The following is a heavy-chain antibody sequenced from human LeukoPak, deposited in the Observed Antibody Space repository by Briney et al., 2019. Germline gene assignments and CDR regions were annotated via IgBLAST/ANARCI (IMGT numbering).Heavy chain of an antibody. J-gene: IGHJ4*02. CDR2: IYHSGST. V-gene: IGHV4-30-2*01. D-gene: IGHD3-10*01. CDR1: GGSISSGGYS. CDR3: ARGSRLGEPRPLFDY. Sequence: SETLSLTCAVSGGSISSGGYSWSWIRQPPGKGLEWIGYIYHSGSTYYNPSLKSRVTISVDRSKNQFSLKLSSVTAADTAVYYCARGSRLGEPRPLFDYWGQGTLVTVSS.